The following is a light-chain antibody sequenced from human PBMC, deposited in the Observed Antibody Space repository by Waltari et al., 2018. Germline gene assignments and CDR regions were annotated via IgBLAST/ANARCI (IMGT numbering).Light chain of an antibody. J-gene: IGLJ2*01. Sequence: SYELTQPPSVSVSPGQTATITCSGDKLGDKYASWYQQKPGQSPVLVFYQDNKRPSGIPERFSGSNAGNTATLTISRTQRMDEADYYCQAWDSSSVVFGGGTKLTVL. V-gene: IGLV3-1*01. CDR3: QAWDSSSVV. CDR1: KLGDKY. CDR2: QDN.